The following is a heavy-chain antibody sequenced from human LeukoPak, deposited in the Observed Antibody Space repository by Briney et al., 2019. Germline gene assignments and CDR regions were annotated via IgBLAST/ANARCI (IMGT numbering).Heavy chain of an antibody. V-gene: IGHV3-9*03. CDR1: GFTFDDYA. Sequence: GGSLRLSCAASGFTFDDYAMHWVRQAPRKGLEWVSGISWNSGSIGYADSAKGRFTISRDNAKNSLYLQMNSLRPEDMALYYCAKGAARLSLFTSFDYWGQGTLVTVSS. J-gene: IGHJ4*02. CDR2: ISWNSGSI. D-gene: IGHD3-16*01. CDR3: AKGAARLSLFTSFDY.